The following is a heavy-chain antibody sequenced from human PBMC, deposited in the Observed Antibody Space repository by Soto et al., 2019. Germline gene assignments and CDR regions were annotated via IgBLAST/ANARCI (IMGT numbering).Heavy chain of an antibody. V-gene: IGHV5-51*01. CDR3: ARGEGWNPHHPCDY. CDR1: GYSFTNYW. D-gene: IGHD1-1*01. CDR2: IDPGDSDT. J-gene: IGHJ4*02. Sequence: EVQLVQSGAEVQKPGEPLRRYCNASGYSFTNYWIGWVRQKPGKGLEWMGIIDPGDSDTRYSPSFQGHVTISVDKSISTASLQWISLKASDTAMYYCARGEGWNPHHPCDYWGQGTLGTVSS.